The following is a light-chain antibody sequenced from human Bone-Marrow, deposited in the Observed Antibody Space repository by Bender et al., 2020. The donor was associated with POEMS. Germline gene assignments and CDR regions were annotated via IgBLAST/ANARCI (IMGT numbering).Light chain of an antibody. CDR1: SSNIGAHA. V-gene: IGLV1-44*01. CDR2: SSH. J-gene: IGLJ3*02. Sequence: QSVLTQPPSASGTPGQRVTISCSGGSSNIGAHAVNWYQHLPGTAPKLLIYSSHRRPSGVSDRFSGSESGNTASLTISGLRAEDEAYYYCSSYEGSSRVFGGGTKVTVL. CDR3: SSYEGSSRV.